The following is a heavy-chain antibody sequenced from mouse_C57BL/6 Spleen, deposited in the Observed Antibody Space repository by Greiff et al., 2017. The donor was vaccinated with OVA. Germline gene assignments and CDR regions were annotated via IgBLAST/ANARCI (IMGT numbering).Heavy chain of an antibody. D-gene: IGHD1-1*01. CDR3: AREPNYYGSSPRYFDY. Sequence: QVQLQQPGTELVKPGASVKLSCKASGYTFTSYWMHWVKQRPGQGLEWIGNINPSNGGTNYNEKFKSKATLTVDKSSSTAYMQLSSLTSEDSAVYYCAREPNYYGSSPRYFDYWGQGTTLTVSS. CDR1: GYTFTSYW. V-gene: IGHV1-53*01. CDR2: INPSNGGT. J-gene: IGHJ2*01.